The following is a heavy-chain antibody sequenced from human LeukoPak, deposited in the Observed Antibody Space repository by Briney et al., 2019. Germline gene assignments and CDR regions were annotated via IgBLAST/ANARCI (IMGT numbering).Heavy chain of an antibody. CDR3: ARDPDDQYYFDY. V-gene: IGHV3-30-3*01. CDR2: ISYDGSNK. Sequence: PGGSLRLSCAASGLTFSSYAMHWVRQAPGKGLEWVAVISYDGSNKYYADSVKGRFTISRDNSKNTLYLQMNSLRAEDTAVYYCARDPDDQYYFDYWGQGTLVTVSS. D-gene: IGHD1-14*01. J-gene: IGHJ4*02. CDR1: GLTFSSYA.